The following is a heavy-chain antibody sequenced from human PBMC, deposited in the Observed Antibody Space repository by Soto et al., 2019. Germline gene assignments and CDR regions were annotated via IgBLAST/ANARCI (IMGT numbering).Heavy chain of an antibody. V-gene: IGHV1-2*04. CDR1: GYTFTGYY. CDR2: INPNSGGT. CDR3: ARALVATITPGAFDI. J-gene: IGHJ3*02. D-gene: IGHD5-12*01. Sequence: ASLKVSCKASGYTFTGYYMHWVRQAPGQGLEWMGWINPNSGGTNYAQKFQGWVTMTRDTSISTAYMELSRLRSDDTAVYYCARALVATITPGAFDIWGQGTMVTVSS.